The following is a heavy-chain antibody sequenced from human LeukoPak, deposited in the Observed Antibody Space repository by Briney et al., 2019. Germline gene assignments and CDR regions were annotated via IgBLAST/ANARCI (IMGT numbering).Heavy chain of an antibody. V-gene: IGHV4-59*01. Sequence: PSETLSLTCTVSGGSISSYYWSWIRHPPGKVLEWIGYIHYSGSTNQNPSLKSRVTIAVDTSKNQFSLKLSSVTAADTAVYYCARDGTGGRAYYFDYWGQGTTVTVSS. CDR1: GGSISSYY. D-gene: IGHD1-26*01. CDR2: IHYSGST. J-gene: IGHJ4*02. CDR3: ARDGTGGRAYYFDY.